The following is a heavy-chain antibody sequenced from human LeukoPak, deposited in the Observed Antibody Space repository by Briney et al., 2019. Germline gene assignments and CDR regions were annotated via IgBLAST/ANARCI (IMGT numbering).Heavy chain of an antibody. D-gene: IGHD3-16*01. V-gene: IGHV1-2*02. J-gene: IGHJ4*02. Sequence: GASVKVSCKASGYTFTVYYLHWVRQAPGQGLEWMGWINPNSGGTYCAQKFLGRVTMTRDTSISTAYMELNRLRSDDTAVYYCARALGGAGPPYDYWGQGTLVTVSS. CDR2: INPNSGGT. CDR3: ARALGGAGPPYDY. CDR1: GYTFTVYY.